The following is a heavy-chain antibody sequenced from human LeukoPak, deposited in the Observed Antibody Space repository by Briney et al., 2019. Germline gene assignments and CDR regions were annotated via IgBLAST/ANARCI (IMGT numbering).Heavy chain of an antibody. D-gene: IGHD6-19*01. CDR2: ISSSSSYI. V-gene: IGHV3-21*01. J-gene: IGHJ4*02. CDR1: GFTFSSYS. Sequence: GGSLRLSCAASGFTFSSYSMNWVRQAPGKGLEWVSSISSSSSYIYYADSVKGRFTISRDNAKNSLYLQMNSLRAEDTAVYYCARDYSSGPPFDYWGQGTLVTVSS. CDR3: ARDYSSGPPFDY.